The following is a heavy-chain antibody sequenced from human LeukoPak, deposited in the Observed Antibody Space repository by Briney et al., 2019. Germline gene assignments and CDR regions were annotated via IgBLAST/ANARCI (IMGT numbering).Heavy chain of an antibody. D-gene: IGHD6-13*01. CDR1: GFTFSSYA. Sequence: PGGSLRLSCAASGFTFSSYAMSWVRQAPGKGLEWVSAISGSGGSTHYADSVKGRFTISRDNSKNTLFLQMNSLRAEDTAVYYCAKQATLKASFLVLYPIFDYWGQGTLVTISS. J-gene: IGHJ4*02. V-gene: IGHV3-23*01. CDR3: AKQATLKASFLVLYPIFDY. CDR2: ISGSGGST.